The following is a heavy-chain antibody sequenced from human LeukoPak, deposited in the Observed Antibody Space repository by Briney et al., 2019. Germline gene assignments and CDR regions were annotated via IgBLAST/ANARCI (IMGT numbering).Heavy chain of an antibody. Sequence: SGPTLVNPTQTLTLTCTFSGFSLSTSGVGVGWIRQPPGKALEWLALIYWDDDKRYSPSLKSRLTITKDTSKNQVVLTMTNMDPVDTATYYCAHSRVVGAITMVRGVIPLFDYWGQGTLVTVSS. J-gene: IGHJ4*02. CDR1: GFSLSTSGVG. CDR3: AHSRVVGAITMVRGVIPLFDY. CDR2: IYWDDDK. V-gene: IGHV2-5*02. D-gene: IGHD3-10*01.